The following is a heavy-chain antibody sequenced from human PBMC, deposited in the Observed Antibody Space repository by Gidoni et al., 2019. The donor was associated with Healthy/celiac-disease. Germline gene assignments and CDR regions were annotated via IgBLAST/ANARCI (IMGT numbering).Heavy chain of an antibody. Sequence: EVQLVESGGGLVQPGGSLRPSCAASGFTFSSYSMNWVRQAPGKGLEWVSYMSSSSSTIYYADSVKGRFTISRDNAKNSLYLQMNSLRAEDTAVYYCARDLMDTAMVIDTSSDYWGQGTLVTVSS. CDR1: GFTFSSYS. J-gene: IGHJ4*02. CDR3: ARDLMDTAMVIDTSSDY. D-gene: IGHD5-18*01. CDR2: MSSSSSTI. V-gene: IGHV3-48*01.